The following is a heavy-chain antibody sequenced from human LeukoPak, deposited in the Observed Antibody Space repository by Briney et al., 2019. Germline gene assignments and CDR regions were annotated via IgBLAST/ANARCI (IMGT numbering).Heavy chain of an antibody. D-gene: IGHD2-2*01. CDR1: GVTFSSCA. J-gene: IGHJ6*03. Sequence: PGGSPRLSCAASGVTFSSCAMNWVRQAPDKGLEWVAVISYDGSNKYYADSVKGRFTISRDNSKNTLYLQMNSLRAEDTAVYYCAREVVVPAAMSFYYYYYMDVWGKGTTVTVSS. CDR3: AREVVVPAAMSFYYYYYMDV. CDR2: ISYDGSNK. V-gene: IGHV3-30*04.